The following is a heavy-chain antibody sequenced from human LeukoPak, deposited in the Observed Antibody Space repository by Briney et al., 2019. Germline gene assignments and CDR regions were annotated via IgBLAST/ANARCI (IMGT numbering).Heavy chain of an antibody. CDR3: ANTYSSGFAHYFDY. D-gene: IGHD6-19*01. CDR1: GFTFSSYG. V-gene: IGHV3-23*01. Sequence: GGSLRLSCAASGFTFSSYGMSWVRQAPGKGLEWVSAISGSGGSTYYADSVKGRFTISRDNSKNTLYLQMNSLRAEDTAVYYCANTYSSGFAHYFDYWGQGTLVTVSS. CDR2: ISGSGGST. J-gene: IGHJ4*02.